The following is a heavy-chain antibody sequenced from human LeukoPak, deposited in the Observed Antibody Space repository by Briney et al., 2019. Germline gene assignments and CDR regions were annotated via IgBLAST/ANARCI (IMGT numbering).Heavy chain of an antibody. J-gene: IGHJ4*02. Sequence: SSVTVSCKASGGTFSSYAISWVRQAPGQGLEWMGGIIPIFGTANYAQKFQGRVRTTANEPTSTAYWELSSLRSENTAVYYCARCLGGSCYLFDYWGQGTLVTVSS. D-gene: IGHD2-15*01. CDR3: ARCLGGSCYLFDY. V-gene: IGHV1-69*01. CDR1: GGTFSSYA. CDR2: IIPIFGTA.